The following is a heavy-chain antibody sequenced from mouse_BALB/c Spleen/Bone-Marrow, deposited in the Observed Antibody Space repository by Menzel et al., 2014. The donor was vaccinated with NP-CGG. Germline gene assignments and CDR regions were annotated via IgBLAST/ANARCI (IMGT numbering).Heavy chain of an antibody. CDR1: GYTFTSYW. CDR3: ARRAYGSGYGFAY. D-gene: IGHD1-1*01. Sequence: QVQLQQSGAELAKPGAPVKMSCKASGYTFTSYWMHWVKQRPGQGLEWIGYINPTTGYTEYNQKFKDKATLTADKSSSTAYMQLSSLTSEDSAVYYCARRAYGSGYGFAYWGQGTLVTVSA. CDR2: INPTTGYT. V-gene: IGHV1-7*01. J-gene: IGHJ3*01.